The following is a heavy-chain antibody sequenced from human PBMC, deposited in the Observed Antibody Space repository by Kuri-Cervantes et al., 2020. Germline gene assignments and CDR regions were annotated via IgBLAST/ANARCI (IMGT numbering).Heavy chain of an antibody. D-gene: IGHD3-10*01. J-gene: IGHJ4*02. V-gene: IGHV3-33*01. CDR2: IWYDGSNK. CDR1: GFTFSSYG. Sequence: GGSLRLSCAASGFTFSSYGMHWVRQAPGKGLEWVAVIWYDGSNKYYADSVKGRFTISRDNSKNTLYLQMNSLRAEDTAVYYCGTVRQGRDYYFDYWGQGILVTVSS. CDR3: GTVRQGRDYYFDY.